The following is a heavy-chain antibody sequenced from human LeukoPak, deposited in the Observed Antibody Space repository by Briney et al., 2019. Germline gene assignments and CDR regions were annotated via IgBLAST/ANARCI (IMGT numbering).Heavy chain of an antibody. CDR2: ISWNSGSI. J-gene: IGHJ3*02. CDR1: GFTFDDYA. V-gene: IGHV3-9*01. Sequence: PGRFLRLSCAASGFTFDDYAMHWVRQAPGKGLEWVSGISWNSGSIGYADSVKGRFTISRDNAKNSLYLQMNSLRAEDTALYYCAKETDAFDIWGQGTMVTVSS. CDR3: AKETDAFDI.